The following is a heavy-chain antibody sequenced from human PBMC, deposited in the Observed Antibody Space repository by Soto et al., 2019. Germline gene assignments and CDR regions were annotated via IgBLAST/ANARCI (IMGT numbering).Heavy chain of an antibody. V-gene: IGHV3-7*01. CDR2: IKQDGSEK. Sequence: PGGSLRLSCAASGFTFSSYWMSWVRQAPGKGLEWVANIKQDGSEKYYVDSVKGRFTISRDNAKNSLYLQMNSLRGEDTAVYYCASTSGSYFGSAEFFQHWGQGTLVTVSS. J-gene: IGHJ1*01. CDR1: GFTFSSYW. D-gene: IGHD1-26*01. CDR3: ASTSGSYFGSAEFFQH.